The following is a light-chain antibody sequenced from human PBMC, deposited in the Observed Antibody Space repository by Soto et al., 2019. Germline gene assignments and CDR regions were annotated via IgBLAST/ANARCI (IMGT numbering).Light chain of an antibody. CDR1: SADVGGYNY. Sequence: QSALTQPPSASGSPGQSVAISCTGTSADVGGYNYVSWYQQHPGKAPKLMIYEVNNRPSGVPDRFSGSKSGNPASLTVSGLQADDESYYYCSTYAGSSNVFGTGTKLTVL. J-gene: IGLJ1*01. CDR2: EVN. CDR3: STYAGSSNV. V-gene: IGLV2-8*01.